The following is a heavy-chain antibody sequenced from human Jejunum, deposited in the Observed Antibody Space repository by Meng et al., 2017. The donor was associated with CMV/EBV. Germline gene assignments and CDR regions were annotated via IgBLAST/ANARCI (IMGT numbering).Heavy chain of an antibody. CDR3: AKYAKGVRSGNIYAMDV. Sequence: TFSAYPMSWARQTPGKGLGWVSMIYSNGIDTYYADSVKGRFITSRDNSKNMLYLQINSLRAEDTAVYYCAKYAKGVRSGNIYAMDVWGQGTTVTVSS. D-gene: IGHD2-8*01. J-gene: IGHJ6*01. CDR2: IYSNGIDT. CDR1: TFSAYP. V-gene: IGHV3-23*03.